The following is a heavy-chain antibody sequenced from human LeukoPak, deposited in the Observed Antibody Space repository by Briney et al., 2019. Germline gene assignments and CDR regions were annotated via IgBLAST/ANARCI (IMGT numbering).Heavy chain of an antibody. CDR2: ISGSGGST. D-gene: IGHD3-3*01. J-gene: IGHJ6*03. CDR1: GFTFSGYA. V-gene: IGHV3-23*01. Sequence: PGGSLRLSCAASGFTFSGYAMSWVRQAPGKGLEWVSAISGSGGSTYYADSVKGRFTISSDNSKKPLYLQMNSLRAEDTAVYYCAKGGFLEWLSRKTYYMDVWGKGTTVTVSS. CDR3: AKGGFLEWLSRKTYYMDV.